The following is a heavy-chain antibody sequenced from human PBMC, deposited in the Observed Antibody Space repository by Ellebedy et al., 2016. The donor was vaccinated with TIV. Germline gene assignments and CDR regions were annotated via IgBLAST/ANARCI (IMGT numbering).Heavy chain of an antibody. CDR2: IIPIFGTA. D-gene: IGHD3-10*01. CDR3: ARALLWFGESTKKSMDV. CDR1: GGTFSSYA. Sequence: SVKVSCXASGGTFSSYAISWVRQAPGQGLEWMGGIIPIFGTANYAQKFQGRVTITADESTSTAYMELSSLRSEDTAVYYCARALLWFGESTKKSMDVWGQGTTVTVSS. V-gene: IGHV1-69*13. J-gene: IGHJ6*02.